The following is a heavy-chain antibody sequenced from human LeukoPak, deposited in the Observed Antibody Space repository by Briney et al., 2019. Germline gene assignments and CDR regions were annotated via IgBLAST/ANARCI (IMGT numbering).Heavy chain of an antibody. V-gene: IGHV4-59*08. CDR3: SSARAGHGGGY. J-gene: IGHJ4*01. Sequence: PSETLSLTCTVSGASISSYYWSWIRQPQGKGLEWIGHIYNSGSTRYNPSLKSRVAISVDKSNNQFSLNQNSVTVADTAVYYCSSARAGHGGGYWGRGILVSVSS. D-gene: IGHD6-19*01. CDR1: GASISSYY. CDR2: IYNSGST.